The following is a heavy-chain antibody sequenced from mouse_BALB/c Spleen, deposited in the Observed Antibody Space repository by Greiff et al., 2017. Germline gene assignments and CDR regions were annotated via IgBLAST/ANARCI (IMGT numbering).Heavy chain of an antibody. CDR2: ISDGGSYT. CDR3: ARDLVTTVVGGLDY. V-gene: IGHV5-4*02. D-gene: IGHD1-1*01. Sequence: DVKLVESGGGLVKPGGSLKLSCAASGFTFSDYYMYWVRQTPEKRLEWVATISDGGSYTYYPDSVKGRFTISRDNAKNNLYLQMSSLKSEDTAMYYCARDLVTTVVGGLDYWGQGTTLTVSS. CDR1: GFTFSDYY. J-gene: IGHJ2*01.